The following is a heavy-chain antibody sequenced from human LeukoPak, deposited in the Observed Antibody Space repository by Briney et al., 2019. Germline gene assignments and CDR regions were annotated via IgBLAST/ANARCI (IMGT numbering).Heavy chain of an antibody. V-gene: IGHV3-23*01. CDR3: AKDLWFGELGH. CDR1: GFTFSSYA. Sequence: GGSLRLSCAASGFTFSSYAMSWVRQVSGKGLQWVSALSGSGDMKYYADSMKGRFTISRDNSNSTVYLQVSSLRVEDTAIYYCAKDLWFGELGHGGQGTMVTVSS. D-gene: IGHD3-10*01. CDR2: LSGSGDMK. J-gene: IGHJ3*01.